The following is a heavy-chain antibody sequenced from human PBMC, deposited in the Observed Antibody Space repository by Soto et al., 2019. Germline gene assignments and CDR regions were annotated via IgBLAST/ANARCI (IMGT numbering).Heavy chain of an antibody. CDR3: ARGGSGSPNYYYYYGMDV. CDR2: INHSGST. J-gene: IGHJ6*02. V-gene: IGHV4-34*01. D-gene: IGHD1-26*01. Sequence: KPSETLSLTCAVYGGSFSGYYWSWIRQPPGKGLEWIGEINHSGSTNYNPSLKSRVTISVDTSKNQFPLKLSSVTAADTAVYYCARGGSGSPNYYYYYGMDVWGQGTTVTVSS. CDR1: GGSFSGYY.